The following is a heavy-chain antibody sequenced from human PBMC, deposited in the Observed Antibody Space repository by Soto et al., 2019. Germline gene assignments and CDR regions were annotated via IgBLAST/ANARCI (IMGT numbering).Heavy chain of an antibody. V-gene: IGHV4-31*03. D-gene: IGHD6-6*01. CDR1: GGSISSGGYY. CDR3: ARGSSIAGLYYGMDV. CDR2: NYYSGIT. Sequence: SETLFLTCTVSGGSISSGGYYWTWIRQHPGKGLDWIGYNYYSGITYYDPSLKSRVTISLDTSKNQFSLKLSSVTAADPAVYYCARGSSIAGLYYGMDVWGQGTTVTVSS. J-gene: IGHJ6*02.